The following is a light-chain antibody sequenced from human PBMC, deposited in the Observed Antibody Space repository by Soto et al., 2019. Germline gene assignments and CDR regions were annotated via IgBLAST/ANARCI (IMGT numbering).Light chain of an antibody. V-gene: IGKV3-11*01. J-gene: IGKJ1*01. Sequence: EIVLTQSPATLSLSPGERATLSCRASQSVDIYLAWYQQKPGQAPRLLIYDASNRATGIPARFGGSGSGTDFSLTISSLEPEDFAVYYCQQRDSWPSTFDQGTKVEIK. CDR3: QQRDSWPST. CDR2: DAS. CDR1: QSVDIY.